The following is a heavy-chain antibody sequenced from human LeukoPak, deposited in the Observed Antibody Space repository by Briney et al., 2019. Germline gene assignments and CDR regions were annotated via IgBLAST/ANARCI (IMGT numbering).Heavy chain of an antibody. CDR2: ISSGSSTI. CDR3: ARPPGLAGHYSYYYGVDV. V-gene: IGHV3-48*01. CDR1: GFTFSSHS. D-gene: IGHD6-19*01. Sequence: PGGSLRLPCAASGFTFSSHSMNWVRQAPGKGLEWVSYISSGSSTIYYADSVKGRFTISRDNSENTVYLQMNSLRAEDTAVYFCARPPGLAGHYSYYYGVDVWGQGTTVTVPS. J-gene: IGHJ6*02.